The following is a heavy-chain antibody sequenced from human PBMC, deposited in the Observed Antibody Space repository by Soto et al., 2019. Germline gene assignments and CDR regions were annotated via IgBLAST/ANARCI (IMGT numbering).Heavy chain of an antibody. CDR1: GGSITSGGSF. D-gene: IGHD2-15*01. V-gene: IGHV4-31*03. CDR3: ARGGASSKWFAP. CDR2: IGYSGAT. J-gene: IGHJ5*02. Sequence: QVHLQESGPGLVRPSQTLSLTCTVSGGSITSGGSFWSWIRQHPGKGPEWIAFIGYSGATSYNPSLASRVPISAATYKSQFSLNLRSVTAADTAVYYCARGGASSKWFAPWGQGTLVTVSS.